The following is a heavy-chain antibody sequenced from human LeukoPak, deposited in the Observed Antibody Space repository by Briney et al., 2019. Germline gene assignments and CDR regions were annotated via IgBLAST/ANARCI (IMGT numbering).Heavy chain of an antibody. V-gene: IGHV1-46*01. CDR2: INPSGGST. D-gene: IGHD3-9*01. CDR3: ARALLSDILTGYYSYFDY. CDR1: GYTFISYY. J-gene: IGHJ4*02. Sequence: ASVKVSCKASGYTFISYYMHWVRQAPGQGLEWMGIINPSGGSTSYAQKFQGRITMTRDTSTTTVYMELSSLRSEDTAVYYCARALLSDILTGYYSYFDYWGQGTLVTVSS.